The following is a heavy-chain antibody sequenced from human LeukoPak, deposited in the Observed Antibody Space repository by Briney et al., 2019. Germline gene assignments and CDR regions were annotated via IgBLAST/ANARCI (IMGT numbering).Heavy chain of an antibody. D-gene: IGHD3-16*02. J-gene: IGHJ3*02. V-gene: IGHV1-18*04. Sequence: GASVKVSCKASGYTLTSYGISWVRQAPGQGLEWMGWISAYNGNTNYAQKLQGRVTMTTDTSTSTAYMELRSLRSDDTAVYYCARSLSPSYDYVWGSYRYPAFDIWGQGTMVTVSS. CDR2: ISAYNGNT. CDR3: ARSLSPSYDYVWGSYRYPAFDI. CDR1: GYTLTSYG.